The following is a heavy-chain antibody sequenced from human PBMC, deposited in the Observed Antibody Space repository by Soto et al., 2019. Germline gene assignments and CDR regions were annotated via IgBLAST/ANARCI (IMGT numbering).Heavy chain of an antibody. CDR1: GYTFTSYG. V-gene: IGHV1-18*01. D-gene: IGHD6-13*01. CDR2: ISAYNGNT. J-gene: IGHJ4*02. CDR3: ARAFSKSMAAAVDY. Sequence: ASVKVSCKASGYTFTSYGISWVRQAPGQGLEWMGRISAYNGNTNYAQKLQGRVTMTTDTSTSTAYKELRSMRSDDTAVYYCARAFSKSMAAAVDYWGQGTLVTVSS.